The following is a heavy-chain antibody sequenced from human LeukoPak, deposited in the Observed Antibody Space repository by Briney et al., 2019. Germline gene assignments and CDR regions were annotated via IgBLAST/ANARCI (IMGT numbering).Heavy chain of an antibody. CDR3: ARDAVAARLRSYYYYMDV. J-gene: IGHJ6*03. D-gene: IGHD6-6*01. CDR1: GGTFSSYA. CDR2: IIPIFGTA. V-gene: IGHV1-69*13. Sequence: SVKVSCKASGGTFSSYAISWVRQAPGQGLEWMGGIIPIFGTANYAQKFQGRVTITADESTSIAYMELSSLRSEDTAVYYCARDAVAARLRSYYYYMDVWGKGTTVTVSS.